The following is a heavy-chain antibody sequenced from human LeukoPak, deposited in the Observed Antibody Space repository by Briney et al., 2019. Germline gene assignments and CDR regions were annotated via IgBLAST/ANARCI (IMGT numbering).Heavy chain of an antibody. CDR3: ARGLSDSWFYFAS. CDR1: GFIFSGNY. J-gene: IGHJ4*02. Sequence: PGGSLRLSCVASGFIFSGNYMIWVRQAPGKGLEWVSYISSTSTSIYYADSVKGRFTISRDNAKNTLYLQMNSLRAEDAAVYHCARGLSDSWFYFASWGQGTLVTVSS. D-gene: IGHD6-13*01. CDR2: ISSTSTSI. V-gene: IGHV3-48*04.